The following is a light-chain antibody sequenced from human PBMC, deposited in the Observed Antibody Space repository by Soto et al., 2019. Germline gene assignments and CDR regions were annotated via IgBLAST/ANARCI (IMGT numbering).Light chain of an antibody. Sequence: DIRMTQSASTLSVSLGDRVTITWRASQSISSWLAWYQQKKGKAPKLLIFDASSLESGVPSRFSGSGYGTEFNLTISSLQTDDFATYYCQQYNSYSRTFGQGTKVDIK. CDR2: DAS. J-gene: IGKJ1*01. CDR1: QSISSW. CDR3: QQYNSYSRT. V-gene: IGKV1-5*01.